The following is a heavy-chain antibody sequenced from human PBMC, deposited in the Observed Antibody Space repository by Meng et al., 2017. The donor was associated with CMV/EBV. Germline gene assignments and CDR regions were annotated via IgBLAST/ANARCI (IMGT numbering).Heavy chain of an antibody. V-gene: IGHV3-74*01. Sequence: EVQLVESGGGLVQPGGSLRLRCAASGFTFSSYWMHCVRQAPGKGLVWVSRITSDGSNTIYADSVKGRFTISRDNAKNTLYLQMNSLRAEDTAVYYCARSAGGYFDLWGRGTLVTVSS. CDR3: ARSAGGYFDL. CDR2: ITSDGSNT. J-gene: IGHJ2*01. CDR1: GFTFSSYW.